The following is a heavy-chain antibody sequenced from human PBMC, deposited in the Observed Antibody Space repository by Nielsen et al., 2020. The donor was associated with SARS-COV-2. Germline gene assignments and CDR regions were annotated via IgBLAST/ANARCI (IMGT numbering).Heavy chain of an antibody. CDR3: VKGGYSSPAY. Sequence: ESLKISCSASRFTFRSYTMLWVRQAPGKGLEYVSAIRSNGGSTYYTDSVKGRFIISRDNSKNTLYLQMSSLRAEDTAVYHCVKGGYSSPAYWGQGTLVTVSS. CDR1: RFTFRSYT. D-gene: IGHD6-13*01. CDR2: IRSNGGST. V-gene: IGHV3-64D*09. J-gene: IGHJ4*02.